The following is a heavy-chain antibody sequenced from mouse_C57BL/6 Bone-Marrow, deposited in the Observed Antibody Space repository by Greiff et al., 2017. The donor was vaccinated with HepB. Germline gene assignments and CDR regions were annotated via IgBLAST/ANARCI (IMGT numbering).Heavy chain of an antibody. J-gene: IGHJ1*03. D-gene: IGHD1-2*01. V-gene: IGHV10-3*01. Sequence: EVQGVESGGGLVQPKGSLKLSCAASGFTFNTYAMHWVRQAPGKGLEWVARIRSKSSNYATYYADSVKDRFTISRDDSQSMLYLQMNNLKTEDTAMYYCVRDHYYGGGCWYFDVWGTGTTVTVSS. CDR1: GFTFNTYA. CDR2: IRSKSSNYAT. CDR3: VRDHYYGGGCWYFDV.